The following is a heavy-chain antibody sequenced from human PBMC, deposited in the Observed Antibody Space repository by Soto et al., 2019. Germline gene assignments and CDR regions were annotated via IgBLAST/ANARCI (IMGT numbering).Heavy chain of an antibody. J-gene: IGHJ6*02. D-gene: IGHD2-8*02. CDR1: GFTFTNAW. CDR3: TTTFTWDAVGV. Sequence: AGGSLRLSXAASGFTFTNAWMTWVRQAPGKGLEWVGRIKGKADGGTTDYAPPVKDRFTISRDDSKYTVYLQMNSLKTEDTAMYYCTTTFTWDAVGVWGQGTTVTVS. V-gene: IGHV3-15*01. CDR2: IKGKADGGTT.